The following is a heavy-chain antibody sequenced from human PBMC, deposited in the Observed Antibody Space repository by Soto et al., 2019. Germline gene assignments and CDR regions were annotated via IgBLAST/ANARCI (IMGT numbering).Heavy chain of an antibody. CDR1: GFTVSNNY. D-gene: IGHD3-22*01. CDR3: GKSDSSGYYDRF. Sequence: EVQVVESGGGLVQPGVSLRLSCAPSGFTVSNNYMTWVRQAPGKGLEWVSVLYSGGATYYAESVKGRFTISRDNSKNTLFLQMDSLRTEDTAMYYCGKSDSSGYYDRFWGQGTLVTVSS. J-gene: IGHJ4*02. CDR2: LYSGGAT. V-gene: IGHV3-66*01.